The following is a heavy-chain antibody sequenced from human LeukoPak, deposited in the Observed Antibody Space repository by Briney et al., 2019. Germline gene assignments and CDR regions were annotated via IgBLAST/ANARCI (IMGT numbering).Heavy chain of an antibody. V-gene: IGHV4-59*01. CDR3: ARGAAAFDY. CDR1: GGPISSYY. Sequence: PSETLSLTCTVPGGPISSYYWSWIRQPPGKGLEWIGYIYFSGSTNYNPSLKSRVTISVDTSKNQFSLKLTSVTAADTAVYYCARGAAAFDYWGQGTLVTVSS. J-gene: IGHJ4*02. D-gene: IGHD2-2*01. CDR2: IYFSGST.